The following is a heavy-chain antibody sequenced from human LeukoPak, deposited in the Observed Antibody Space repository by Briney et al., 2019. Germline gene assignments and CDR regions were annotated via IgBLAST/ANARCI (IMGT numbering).Heavy chain of an antibody. J-gene: IGHJ5*02. CDR1: GFTFSSYS. V-gene: IGHV3-21*01. CDR3: ARDQDDFWSGYTASGGFDP. D-gene: IGHD3-3*01. Sequence: GGSLRLSCAASGFTFSSYSMNWVRQAPGKGLEWVSSISSSSSYIYYADSVKGRFTISRDNAKNSLYLQMNSLRAEDTAVYYCARDQDDFWSGYTASGGFDPWGQGTLVTVSS. CDR2: ISSSSSYI.